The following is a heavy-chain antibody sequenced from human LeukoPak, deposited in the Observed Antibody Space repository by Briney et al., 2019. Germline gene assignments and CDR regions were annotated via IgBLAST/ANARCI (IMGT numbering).Heavy chain of an antibody. Sequence: PGGSLRLSCAASGFIFDDYGMSWVRQAPGKGLEWVSGINSDGSSTSYADSVKGRFTISRDNAKNSLYLQMNSLRAEDTAVYYCAELGITMIGGVWGKGTTVTISS. D-gene: IGHD3-10*02. V-gene: IGHV3-20*04. CDR3: AELGITMIGGV. CDR2: INSDGSST. J-gene: IGHJ6*04. CDR1: GFIFDDYG.